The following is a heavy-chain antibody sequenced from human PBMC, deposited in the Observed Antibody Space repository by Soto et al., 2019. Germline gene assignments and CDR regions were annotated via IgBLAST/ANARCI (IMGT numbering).Heavy chain of an antibody. CDR2: IKSKTDGGTT. CDR1: GFTFSNAW. V-gene: IGHV3-15*01. J-gene: IGHJ4*02. Sequence: EVQLVESGGGLVKPGGSLRLSCAASGFTFSNAWMSWVRQAPGKGLEWVGRIKSKTDGGTTDYAAPVKGRFTISRADSKNTLDLQMNSLKTEDTAVYYCTTEPLNVDIVAPTLQRSDYWGQGTLVTVSS. CDR3: TTEPLNVDIVAPTLQRSDY. D-gene: IGHD5-12*01.